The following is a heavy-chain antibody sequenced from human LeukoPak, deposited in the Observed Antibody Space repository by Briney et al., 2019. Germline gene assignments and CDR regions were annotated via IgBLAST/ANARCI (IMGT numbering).Heavy chain of an antibody. Sequence: SEALSLTCTVSGGSISTYHLNWIRQPAGKGLEWIWRMYTSGSTNYNPSLKSRVTMSVDTSKNQFSLKLSSVTAADTAVYYCARGPFRPAGLWSPNYYYYMDVWGRGTTVTVSS. CDR3: ARGPFRPAGLWSPNYYYYMDV. D-gene: IGHD3-3*01. V-gene: IGHV4-4*07. J-gene: IGHJ6*03. CDR2: MYTSGST. CDR1: GGSISTYH.